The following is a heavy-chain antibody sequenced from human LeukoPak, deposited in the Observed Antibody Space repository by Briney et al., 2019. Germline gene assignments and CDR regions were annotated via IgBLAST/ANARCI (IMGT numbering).Heavy chain of an antibody. D-gene: IGHD2-2*01. CDR2: IYSGGST. CDR3: ARDPPPDCSSTSCYEY. V-gene: IGHV3-66*01. J-gene: IGHJ4*02. CDR1: GFTVSSNY. Sequence: PGGSLRLSCAASGFTVSSNYMSWVRQAPGKGLEWVSVIYSGGSTYYADSVKGRFTISRENSKNTLYLQMNSLRAEDTAVYYCARDPPPDCSSTSCYEYWGQGTLVTVSS.